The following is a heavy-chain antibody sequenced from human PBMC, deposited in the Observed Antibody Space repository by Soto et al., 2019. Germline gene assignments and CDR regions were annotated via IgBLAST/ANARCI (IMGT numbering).Heavy chain of an antibody. V-gene: IGHV4-31*03. Sequence: QVQLQESGPGLVKPSQTLSLTCTVSGGSISSGGYYWSWIRQHPGKGLEWIGYIYYSGSTYYNPSRKSRVTISVDTSKNQFSLKLSSVNAADTAVYYCARVNSSRMVITENWFDPWGQGTLVTVSS. CDR3: ARVNSSRMVITENWFDP. CDR2: IYYSGST. D-gene: IGHD3-22*01. CDR1: GGSISSGGYY. J-gene: IGHJ5*02.